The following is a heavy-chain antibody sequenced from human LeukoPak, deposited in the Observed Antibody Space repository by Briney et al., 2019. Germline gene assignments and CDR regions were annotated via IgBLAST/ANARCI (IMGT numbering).Heavy chain of an antibody. V-gene: IGHV3-23*01. J-gene: IGHJ4*02. CDR1: GFTFSSYG. CDR2: ISGSGGST. Sequence: GGTLRLSCAASGFTFSSYGMSWVRQAPGKGLEWVSAISGSGGSTYYADSVKGRFTISRDKSKNTSDLQMNSLRAEDTAVYYCAKARYYDSSGPFDYWGQGTLVTVSS. D-gene: IGHD3-22*01. CDR3: AKARYYDSSGPFDY.